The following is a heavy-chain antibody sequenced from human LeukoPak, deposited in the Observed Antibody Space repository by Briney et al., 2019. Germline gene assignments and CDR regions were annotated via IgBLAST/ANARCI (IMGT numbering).Heavy chain of an antibody. CDR2: IYYSGST. Sequence: SETLSLTCTVPGGSISSYYWSWIRQPPGTGLEWIGYIYYSGSTNYNPSLKSRVTISVDTSKNQFSLKLSSVTAADTAVYYCASGIAVAGTGGDYWGQGTLVTVSS. CDR3: ASGIAVAGTGGDY. CDR1: GGSISSYY. D-gene: IGHD6-19*01. J-gene: IGHJ4*02. V-gene: IGHV4-59*01.